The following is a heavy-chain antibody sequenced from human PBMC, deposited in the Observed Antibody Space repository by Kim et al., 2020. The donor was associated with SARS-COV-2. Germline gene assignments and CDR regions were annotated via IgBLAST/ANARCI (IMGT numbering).Heavy chain of an antibody. Sequence: SETLSLTCTVSGGSISGYHWTWIRQSPGKGLEWIGFKSRDGSADYNGSLKSRITITVDTSKNQFSLTLSSVTAADTAVYYCARGGTFFDQTGYFFWYLDVWGRGTLVTVSS. CDR2: KSRDGSA. CDR1: GGSISGYH. V-gene: IGHV4-59*01. J-gene: IGHJ2*01. CDR3: ARGGTFFDQTGYFFWYLDV. D-gene: IGHD2-21*01.